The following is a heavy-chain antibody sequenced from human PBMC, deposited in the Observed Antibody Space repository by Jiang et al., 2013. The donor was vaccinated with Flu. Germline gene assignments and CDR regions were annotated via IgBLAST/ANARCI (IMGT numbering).Heavy chain of an antibody. CDR3: AKAIWFGELSLLDY. V-gene: IGHV3-30*18. Sequence: QLLESGGGVVQSGRSLRLSCAASGFTFSSYGMHWVRQAPGKGLEWVAVISYDGSNKYYADSVKGRFTISRDNSKNTLYLQMNSLRAEDTAVYYCAKAIWFGELSLLDYWGQGTLVTVSS. J-gene: IGHJ4*02. D-gene: IGHD3-10*01. CDR1: GFTFSSYG. CDR2: ISYDGSNK.